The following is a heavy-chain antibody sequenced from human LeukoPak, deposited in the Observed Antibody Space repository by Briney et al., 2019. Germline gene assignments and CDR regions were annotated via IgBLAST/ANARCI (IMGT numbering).Heavy chain of an antibody. Sequence: GGSLRLSCAASGFTFSSYAMHWVRQAPGKGLEWVAVISYDGSNKYYADSVKGRFTISRDNSKNTLYLQMNSLRAEDTAVYYCARDEGYCSGTSCYGPWFDPWGQGTLVTVSS. J-gene: IGHJ5*02. D-gene: IGHD2-2*01. V-gene: IGHV3-30-3*01. CDR1: GFTFSSYA. CDR3: ARDEGYCSGTSCYGPWFDP. CDR2: ISYDGSNK.